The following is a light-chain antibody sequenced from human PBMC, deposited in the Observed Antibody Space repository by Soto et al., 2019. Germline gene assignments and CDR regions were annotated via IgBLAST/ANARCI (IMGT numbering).Light chain of an antibody. CDR2: EVS. CDR1: SSDVGGYNY. CDR3: SSYAGSNNLL. V-gene: IGLV2-8*01. J-gene: IGLJ2*01. Sequence: QSALTQPPSASGSPGQSGTISCTGTSSDVGGYNYVSWYQQHPGKAPKLMIYEVSKRPSGVPDRFSGSKSGNTASLTVSGLQAEDEADYYCSSYAGSNNLLFGGGTKLTLL.